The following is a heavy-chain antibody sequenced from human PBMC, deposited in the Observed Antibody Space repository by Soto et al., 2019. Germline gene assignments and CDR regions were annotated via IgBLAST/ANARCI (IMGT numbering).Heavy chain of an antibody. V-gene: IGHV4-59*01. D-gene: IGHD2-21*02. J-gene: IGHJ4*02. CDR1: GGSISSYY. Sequence: SETLSLTCTVSGGSISSYYWSWIRQPPGKGLEWIGYIYYSGSTNYNPSLKSRVTISVDTSKNQFSLKLSSVTAADTAVYYCARAWSAVGLLRLGYWGQGTLVTVSS. CDR2: IYYSGST. CDR3: ARAWSAVGLLRLGY.